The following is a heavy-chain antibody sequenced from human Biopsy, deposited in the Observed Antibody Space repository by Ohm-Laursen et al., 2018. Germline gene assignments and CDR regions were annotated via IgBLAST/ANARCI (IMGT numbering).Heavy chain of an antibody. D-gene: IGHD4-23*01. CDR2: ISYTGYT. CDR1: GGSIGGSGDY. J-gene: IGHJ4*02. V-gene: IGHV4-61*03. CDR3: ARGSNDFGGLYFPR. Sequence: TLSLTCTVSGGSIGGSGDYWSWIRQPPGKGLEWIGHISYTGYTSYNASLKSRVTISVDTSRNHFSLRLNSLTAADTAVYYCARGSNDFGGLYFPRWGQGTLLTVSS.